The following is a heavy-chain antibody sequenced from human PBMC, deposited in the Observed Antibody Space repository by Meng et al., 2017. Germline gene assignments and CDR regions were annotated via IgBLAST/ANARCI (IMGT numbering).Heavy chain of an antibody. Sequence: GGSLRLSCAASGFTFSSYEMNWVRQAPGKGLEWVSYISSSGSTIYYADSVKGRFTISRDNAKNSLYLQMNSLRAEDTAVYYCIMIVVATLDYWGQGTRVTGSS. CDR3: IMIVVATLDY. CDR2: ISSSGSTI. J-gene: IGHJ4*02. V-gene: IGHV3-48*03. CDR1: GFTFSSYE. D-gene: IGHD3-22*01.